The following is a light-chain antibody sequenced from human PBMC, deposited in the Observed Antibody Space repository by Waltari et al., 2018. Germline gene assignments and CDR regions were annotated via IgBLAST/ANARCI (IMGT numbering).Light chain of an antibody. CDR3: QQYNSYSSWT. Sequence: MTQSPLSLSVTPGEPASISCRSGQSLLYSDEYNYLDWYQQKPGQSPQLLIYLGSNRASGVPERFSGSASGTEFTLTISSLQPDDFATYYCQQYNSYSSWTFGQGTKVEIK. CDR2: LGS. J-gene: IGKJ1*01. CDR1: QSLLYSDEYNY. V-gene: IGKV2-28*01.